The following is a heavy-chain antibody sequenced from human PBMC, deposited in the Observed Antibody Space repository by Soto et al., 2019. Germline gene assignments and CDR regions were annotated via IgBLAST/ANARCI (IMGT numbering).Heavy chain of an antibody. D-gene: IGHD3-16*02. CDR3: SRTSLSDGMDV. CDR1: GFTFADYA. Sequence: GGSLRLSCTGSGFTFADYAMSWVRQAPGKGLEWVGLIRSKPYGGTTQYAASVKGRFTISRDDSKSIAHLQMNSLKTEDTAVYYCSRTSLSDGMDVRGQGTTVTVSS. V-gene: IGHV3-49*04. J-gene: IGHJ6*02. CDR2: IRSKPYGGTT.